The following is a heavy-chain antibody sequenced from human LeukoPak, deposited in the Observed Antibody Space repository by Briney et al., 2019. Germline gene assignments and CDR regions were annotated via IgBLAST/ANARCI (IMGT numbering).Heavy chain of an antibody. CDR3: ATSTTYSSGWPYYYYYYMDV. J-gene: IGHJ6*03. D-gene: IGHD6-19*01. CDR2: IYSGGST. CDR1: GFTVSSNY. V-gene: IGHV3-66*01. Sequence: PGGSLRLSCAASGFTVSSNYMSWVRQAPGKGLEWVSVIYSGGSTYYADSVKGRFTISRDNSKNTLYLQMNSLRAEDTAVYYCATSTTYSSGWPYYYYYYMDVWGKGTTVTISS.